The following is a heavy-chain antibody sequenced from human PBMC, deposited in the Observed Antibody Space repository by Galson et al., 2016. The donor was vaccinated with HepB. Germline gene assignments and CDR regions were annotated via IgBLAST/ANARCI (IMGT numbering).Heavy chain of an antibody. Sequence: SLRLSCAASGFTFSNYGMSWVRQAPGKGLEWVSGLNGSGGSTYYADSVKGRFTVSRDNSKNTLYLQMKSLRAQDTAVYYCAKSGHQYDTTPWFSPWGQGTLVTVST. J-gene: IGHJ5*02. V-gene: IGHV3-23*01. D-gene: IGHD3-10*01. CDR2: LNGSGGST. CDR3: AKSGHQYDTTPWFSP. CDR1: GFTFSNYG.